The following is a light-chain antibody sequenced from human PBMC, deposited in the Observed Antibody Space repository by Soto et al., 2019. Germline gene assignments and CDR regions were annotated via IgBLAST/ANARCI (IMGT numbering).Light chain of an antibody. CDR1: QSVSKW. J-gene: IGKJ1*01. CDR2: DAS. CDR3: QQYETYSPT. V-gene: IGKV1-5*01. Sequence: TQSPGTLSLSPGERATLSCRASQSVSKWLAWYQQQPGKAPKLLIYDASTLESGVPARFSGSGSGTEFTLTINSLQSDDFATYYCQQYETYSPTFGQGTKVEIK.